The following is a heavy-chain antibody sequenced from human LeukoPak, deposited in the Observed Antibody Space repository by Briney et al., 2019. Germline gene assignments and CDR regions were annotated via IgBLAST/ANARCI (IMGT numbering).Heavy chain of an antibody. D-gene: IGHD6-19*01. CDR3: AGVRGYSSGWYASGFDP. CDR1: GGSISSGDYY. Sequence: SQTLSLTCTVSGGSISSGDYYWSWIRQSPGKGLEWIGEICHSGSTNYNPSLKSRVTISLDTSKNQFSLKLSSVTAADTAVYYCAGVRGYSSGWYASGFDPWGQGTLVTVSS. CDR2: ICHSGST. J-gene: IGHJ5*02. V-gene: IGHV4-30-4*03.